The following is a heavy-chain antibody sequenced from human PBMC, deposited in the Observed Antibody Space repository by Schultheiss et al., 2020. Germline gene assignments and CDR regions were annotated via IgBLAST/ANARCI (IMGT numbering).Heavy chain of an antibody. CDR1: GGPISSYY. CDR3: ARGGYDYVYFQH. V-gene: IGHV4-4*07. J-gene: IGHJ1*01. D-gene: IGHD3-16*01. CDR2: IYSSGST. Sequence: SATLSLTCAVSGGPISSYYWNWIRQPAGKGLEWIGRIYSSGSTNYNPSLQSQVTMSVDTSKNQFSLKLTSVTAADTAVYYCARGGYDYVYFQHWGQGTLVTGSS.